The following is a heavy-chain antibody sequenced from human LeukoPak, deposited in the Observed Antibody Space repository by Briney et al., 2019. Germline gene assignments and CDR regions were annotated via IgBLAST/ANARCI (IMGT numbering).Heavy chain of an antibody. CDR1: GGTFCSYA. J-gene: IGHJ5*02. CDR2: IIPIFGTA. CDR3: ARDVMVRGHNWFDP. Sequence: SVKVSCKASGGTFCSYAISWVRQAPGQGLEWMGGIIPIFGTANYAQKFQGRVTITADKSTSTAYMELSSLRSEDTAVYYCARDVMVRGHNWFDPWGQGTLVTVSS. V-gene: IGHV1-69*06. D-gene: IGHD3-10*01.